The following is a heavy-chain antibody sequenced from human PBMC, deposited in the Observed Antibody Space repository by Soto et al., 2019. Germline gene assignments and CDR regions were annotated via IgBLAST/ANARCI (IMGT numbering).Heavy chain of an antibody. D-gene: IGHD3-10*01. Sequence: PSETLSLTCAVFGGSISSSNWWSWVRQPPGKGLEWIGEIYHSGSTNYNPSLKSRVTISVDKSKNQFSLKLSSVTAADTAVYYCARSGVLLWFGDRYNWFDPWGQGTLVTVSS. CDR1: GGSISSSNW. J-gene: IGHJ5*02. CDR3: ARSGVLLWFGDRYNWFDP. V-gene: IGHV4-4*02. CDR2: IYHSGST.